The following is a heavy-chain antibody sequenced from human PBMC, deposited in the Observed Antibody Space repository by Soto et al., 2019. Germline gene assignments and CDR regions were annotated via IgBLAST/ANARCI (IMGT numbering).Heavy chain of an antibody. V-gene: IGHV1-3*01. D-gene: IGHD3-3*01. CDR3: ARPYDFWSGYFSWFDP. J-gene: IGHJ5*02. CDR2: INAANGDT. CDR1: GYTFTSYG. Sequence: ASVKVSCKASGYTFTSYGIRWVRQAPGQRLEWMGWINAANGDTKYSPKFQGRVTITRDTSKNQFSLKLSSVTAADTAVYYCARPYDFWSGYFSWFDPWGQGTLVTVSS.